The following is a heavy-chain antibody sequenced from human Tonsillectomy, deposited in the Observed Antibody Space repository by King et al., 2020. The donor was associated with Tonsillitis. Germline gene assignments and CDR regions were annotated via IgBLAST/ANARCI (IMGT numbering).Heavy chain of an antibody. CDR2: ISSDGSVK. J-gene: IGHJ4*02. V-gene: IGHV3-30*18. Sequence: VQLVESGGGVVQPGRSLRLSCAASGFTFSSYGIHWVRQAPGKGLEWVAVISSDGSVKYYAGSVKGRFTISRDNSKNTPYLQMNSLRPEDTAVYYCAKGRPRCGGSPEFDYWGQGTRVTVSS. D-gene: IGHD2-15*01. CDR1: GFTFSSYG. CDR3: AKGRPRCGGSPEFDY.